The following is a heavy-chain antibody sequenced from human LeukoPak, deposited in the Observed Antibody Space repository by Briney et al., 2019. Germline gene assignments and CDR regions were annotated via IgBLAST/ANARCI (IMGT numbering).Heavy chain of an antibody. Sequence: GGSLRLSCAASGFTVSSNYMSWVRQAPGKGLEWVSVIYSGGSTYYADSVKGRFTISRDNSKNTLYLQMNSLRAEDTAVYYCAREADYGDYYFDYWGQGTLVTVSS. V-gene: IGHV3-66*01. CDR3: AREADYGDYYFDY. CDR1: GFTVSSNY. CDR2: IYSGGST. D-gene: IGHD4-17*01. J-gene: IGHJ4*02.